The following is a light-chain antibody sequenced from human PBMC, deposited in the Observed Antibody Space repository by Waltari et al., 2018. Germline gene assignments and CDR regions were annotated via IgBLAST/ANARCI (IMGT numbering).Light chain of an antibody. Sequence: GRASQTIRGALAWYQHKPGQAPRLLSYGASSRAAGIPDRFSGSGSGTDFSLTISRLEPEDFSVYYCQHYVRLPVTVGRGTKGEIK. J-gene: IGKJ1*01. CDR1: QTIRGA. CDR3: QHYVRLPVT. CDR2: GAS. V-gene: IGKV3-20*01.